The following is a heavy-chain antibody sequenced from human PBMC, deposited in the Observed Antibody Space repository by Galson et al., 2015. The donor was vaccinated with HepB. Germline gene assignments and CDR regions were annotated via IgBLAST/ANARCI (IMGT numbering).Heavy chain of an antibody. V-gene: IGHV3-48*04. CDR2: ISGSSGAI. CDR3: ASGHFEY. Sequence: SLRLSCAASGFTLSGQDMSWVRQAPGRGLEWISYISGSSGAIYLADSMKGRFTISRDNAKNSLYLQMNSLRAEDTAVYYCASGHFEYWGQGILVTVSS. CDR1: GFTLSGQD. J-gene: IGHJ4*02.